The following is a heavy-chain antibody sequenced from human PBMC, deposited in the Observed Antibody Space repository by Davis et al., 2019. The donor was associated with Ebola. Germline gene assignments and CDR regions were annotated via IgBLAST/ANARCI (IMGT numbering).Heavy chain of an antibody. D-gene: IGHD6-6*01. J-gene: IGHJ4*02. CDR2: IKQDGSEK. V-gene: IGHV3-7*01. CDR1: GFTFSSYE. CDR3: ARVRVKYIAAPSDFDY. Sequence: GESLKISCAASGFTFSSYEMNWVRQAPGKGLEWVANIKQDGSEKYYVDSVKGRFTISRDNAKNSLYLQMNSLRAEDTAVYYCARVRVKYIAAPSDFDYWGQGTLVTVSS.